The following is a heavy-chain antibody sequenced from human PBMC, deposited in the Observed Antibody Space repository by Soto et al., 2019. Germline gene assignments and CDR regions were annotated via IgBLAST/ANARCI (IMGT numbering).Heavy chain of an antibody. D-gene: IGHD6-13*01. J-gene: IGHJ6*02. CDR1: GESSSEYY. Sequence: SETLSLTCAVDGESSSEYYWSWIRQPPGKGLEWIGEINHSGSTNYNPSLKSRVTISVDTSKNQFSLKLSSVTAADTAVYYCARGYSSSYYYYGMDVWGQGTTVTVSS. V-gene: IGHV4-34*01. CDR2: INHSGST. CDR3: ARGYSSSYYYYGMDV.